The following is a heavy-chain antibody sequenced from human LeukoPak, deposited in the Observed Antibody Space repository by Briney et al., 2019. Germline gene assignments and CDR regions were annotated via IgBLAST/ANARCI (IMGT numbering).Heavy chain of an antibody. CDR3: AKTTTGYSSGRYHGWTVDY. CDR2: IFGSGGSA. D-gene: IGHD6-19*01. J-gene: IGHJ4*02. CDR1: GFTFNSYA. V-gene: IGHV3-23*01. Sequence: GGSLRLSCAASGFTFNSYAMYWVRQAPGRGLEWVSGIFGSGGSAHYADSVKGRFTISRDNSKNTVYLQINRLRAEDTAVYYCAKTTTGYSSGRYHGWTVDYSGQGALVTLSS.